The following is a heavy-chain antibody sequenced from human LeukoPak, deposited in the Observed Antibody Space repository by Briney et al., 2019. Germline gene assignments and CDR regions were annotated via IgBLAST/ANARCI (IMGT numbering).Heavy chain of an antibody. D-gene: IGHD5-18*01. J-gene: IGHJ4*02. Sequence: PSGTLSLTCTVSGVSISSYYWSWIRQPPGKGLEWIGYIYYSGSTNYNPSLKSRVTMSLETSKNQFSLKLSSVTAADTAVYYCAKHFLVDSALDYWGQGTLVTVSS. V-gene: IGHV4-59*08. CDR3: AKHFLVDSALDY. CDR1: GVSISSYY. CDR2: IYYSGST.